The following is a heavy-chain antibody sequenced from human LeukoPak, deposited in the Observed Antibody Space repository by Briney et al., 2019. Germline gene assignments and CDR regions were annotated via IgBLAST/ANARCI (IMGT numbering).Heavy chain of an antibody. D-gene: IGHD3-16*02. V-gene: IGHV3-33*01. CDR3: ARDMITLGGVIVPHSNVDY. CDR1: GFSFSSYG. CDR2: IWNDGSNK. J-gene: IGHJ4*02. Sequence: GGSLRLSSAASGFSFSSYGMHWVRQAPGKGLEWVAVIWNDGSNKYYGDSVKGRFTISRDNSKNTLYLQMDSLRADDTAVYYCARDMITLGGVIVPHSNVDYWGQGTLVTVSS.